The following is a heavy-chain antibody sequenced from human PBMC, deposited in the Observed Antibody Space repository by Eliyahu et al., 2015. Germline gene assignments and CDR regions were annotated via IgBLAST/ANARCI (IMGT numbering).Heavy chain of an antibody. CDR3: ARDMAGQVDGYDHGLVY. CDR1: GFXFDNYA. CDR2: XSWDXGNV. Sequence: EVQLDESGGGLAQPGGXXRLSCXTSGFXFDNYAMHWVRLVSGKGLEWVSGXSWDXGNVAYADSVKGRFTISRDNAKGSVSLQMNSLRLEDTALYYCARDMAGQVDGYDHGLVYWGRGTQVTVSS. D-gene: IGHD5-12*01. J-gene: IGHJ4*02. V-gene: IGHV3-9*01.